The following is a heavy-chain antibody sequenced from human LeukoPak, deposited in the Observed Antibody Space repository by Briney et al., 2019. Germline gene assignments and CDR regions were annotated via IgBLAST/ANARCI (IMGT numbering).Heavy chain of an antibody. Sequence: SETLSLTCAVYGGSFSGYYWSWIRQPPGKGLEWIGEINHSGSTNYNPSLKSRVTISVDTSKNQFSLKLSSVTAADTAVYYCARGRTHSHYDILTGYPRGIDYWGQGTLVTVSS. J-gene: IGHJ4*02. CDR1: GGSFSGYY. D-gene: IGHD3-9*01. CDR3: ARGRTHSHYDILTGYPRGIDY. V-gene: IGHV4-34*01. CDR2: INHSGST.